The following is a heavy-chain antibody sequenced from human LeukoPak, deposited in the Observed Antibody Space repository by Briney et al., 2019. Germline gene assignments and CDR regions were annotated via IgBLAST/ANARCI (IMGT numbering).Heavy chain of an antibody. D-gene: IGHD2-2*01. J-gene: IGHJ3*02. Sequence: GGSLRPSCAASGFTFSSYWVSWVRQAPGKGLEWVANIKQDGSEKYYVDSVKGRFTISRDNAKNSLYLQMNSLRAEDTAVYYCARDLRTPVPAKGDAFDIWGQGTMVTVSS. CDR1: GFTFSSYW. CDR2: IKQDGSEK. V-gene: IGHV3-7*01. CDR3: ARDLRTPVPAKGDAFDI.